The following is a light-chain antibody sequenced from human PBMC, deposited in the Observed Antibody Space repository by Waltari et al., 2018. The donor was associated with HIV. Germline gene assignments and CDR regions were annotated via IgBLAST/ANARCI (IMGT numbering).Light chain of an antibody. CDR2: RND. J-gene: IGLJ2*01. CDR3: ASWDDNLGHWI. CDR1: KSNIGNNF. V-gene: IGLV1-47*01. Sequence: QPKMTQAPSASKTPGQRITRSCSGTKSNIGNNFIYCYQQIAGAAPRLVMARNDQRPAGVPDRFSGTKSGTSAFLAITGLRLDDEATYFCASWDDNLGHWIFGGGTKLTVL.